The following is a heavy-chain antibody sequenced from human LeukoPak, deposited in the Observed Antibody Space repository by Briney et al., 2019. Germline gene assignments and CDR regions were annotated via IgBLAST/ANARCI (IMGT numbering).Heavy chain of an antibody. V-gene: IGHV1-69*13. Sequence: ASVKVSCQASGGTFSSYAISWVRQAPGQGLEWMGGIIPIFGTASYAQKFQGRVTITADESTSTAYMELSSLRSEDTAVYYCARISGGWIGPKAFDYWGQGTLVTVSS. CDR2: IIPIFGTA. CDR3: ARISGGWIGPKAFDY. CDR1: GGTFSSYA. D-gene: IGHD4-23*01. J-gene: IGHJ4*02.